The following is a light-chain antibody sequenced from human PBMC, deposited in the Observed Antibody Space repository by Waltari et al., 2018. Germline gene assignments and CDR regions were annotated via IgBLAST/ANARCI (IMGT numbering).Light chain of an antibody. CDR3: SSFTATVTPHWV. CDR1: NADIGTYDS. Sequence: QSALTQPASVSGSPGQSITISCSGTNADIGTYDSVSWFQHHPGEAPKLILYAVSNPPSGFSSHFSGSKSYNTASLTSSGLQPEDEADYYCSSFTATVTPHWVFGGGTKLTVL. J-gene: IGLJ3*02. CDR2: AVS. V-gene: IGLV2-14*01.